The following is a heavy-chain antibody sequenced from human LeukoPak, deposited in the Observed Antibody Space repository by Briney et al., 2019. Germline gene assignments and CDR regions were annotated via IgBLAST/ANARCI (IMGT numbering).Heavy chain of an antibody. J-gene: IGHJ3*02. CDR3: TTSSSLVPRDAFDI. Sequence: GGSLRLSCAASGFTFRNAWMTWVRQAPGKGLECVGRIKTKTDGDTTHYAAPVKGRFTISRDDSKNTLFLQMNNLKTEDTAVYFCTTSSSLVPRDAFDIWGQGTMVTVSS. CDR2: IKTKTDGDTT. D-gene: IGHD6-13*01. V-gene: IGHV3-15*01. CDR1: GFTFRNAW.